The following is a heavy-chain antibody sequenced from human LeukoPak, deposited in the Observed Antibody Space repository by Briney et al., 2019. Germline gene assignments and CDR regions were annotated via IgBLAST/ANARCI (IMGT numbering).Heavy chain of an antibody. J-gene: IGHJ4*02. CDR3: ARGVYISAAQYGY. Sequence: SETLSLTCTVSGGSISSYYWSWIRQPPVKGLEWIGYIYYSGTTNYNPSLKSRVTISVDTSKNQFSLKLSSVTAADTAVYYCARGVYISAAQYGYWGQGTLVTVSS. CDR2: IYYSGTT. V-gene: IGHV4-59*01. CDR1: GGSISSYY. D-gene: IGHD6-13*01.